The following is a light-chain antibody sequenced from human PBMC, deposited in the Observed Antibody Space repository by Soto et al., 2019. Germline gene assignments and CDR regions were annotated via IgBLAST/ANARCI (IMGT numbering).Light chain of an antibody. Sequence: DLQVTQTQSTLSGSEGARATITCWASQAIDRWLSWYQQKPGKAPHLLISAASRLQSGVPSRFSGSGSGTDFILTINSLQPEDFATYYCQQAESFPWTFGQGTKVDI. CDR1: QAIDRW. CDR3: QQAESFPWT. V-gene: IGKV1-12*01. CDR2: AAS. J-gene: IGKJ1*01.